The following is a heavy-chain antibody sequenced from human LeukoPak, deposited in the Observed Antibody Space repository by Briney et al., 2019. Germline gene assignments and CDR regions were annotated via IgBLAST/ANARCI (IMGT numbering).Heavy chain of an antibody. J-gene: IGHJ4*02. V-gene: IGHV5-51*01. Sequence: GESLKISCEGSGYSFTSYWIAWVRQMPGKGLEWMGIIYHGDSDTRYSPPFQGQVTISVDKSINTAYLQWSSLKASDTAMYYCARLQDFDWLFGYFDYWGQGTLVTVSS. CDR2: IYHGDSDT. D-gene: IGHD3-9*01. CDR3: ARLQDFDWLFGYFDY. CDR1: GYSFTSYW.